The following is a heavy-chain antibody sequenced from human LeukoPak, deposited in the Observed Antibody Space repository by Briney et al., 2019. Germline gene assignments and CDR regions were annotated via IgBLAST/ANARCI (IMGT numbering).Heavy chain of an antibody. Sequence: GGSLRLSCAASGFTVITNDMTWVRQAPGKGLEWVSVLYSDGNTKYADSVQGRFNISRDNSKNNLYLEMNSLSPDDTAVYYCARGVEPLAANTLAYWGQGTLVTVSS. D-gene: IGHD1-14*01. V-gene: IGHV3-53*01. J-gene: IGHJ4*02. CDR1: GFTVITND. CDR2: LYSDGNT. CDR3: ARGVEPLAANTLAY.